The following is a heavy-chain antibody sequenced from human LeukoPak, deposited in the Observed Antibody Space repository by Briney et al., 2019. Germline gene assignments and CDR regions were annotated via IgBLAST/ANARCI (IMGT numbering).Heavy chain of an antibody. V-gene: IGHV1-2*02. J-gene: IGHJ5*02. D-gene: IGHD2-2*01. CDR2: INPNSGGT. CDR1: GYTFTGYY. Sequence: GASVKVSCKAPGYTFTGYYMHWVRQAPGQGLEWMGWINPNSGGTNYAQKFQGRVTMTRDTSISTAYMELSRLRSDDTAVYYCAIASPGAAVNWFDPWGQGTLVTVSS. CDR3: AIASPGAAVNWFDP.